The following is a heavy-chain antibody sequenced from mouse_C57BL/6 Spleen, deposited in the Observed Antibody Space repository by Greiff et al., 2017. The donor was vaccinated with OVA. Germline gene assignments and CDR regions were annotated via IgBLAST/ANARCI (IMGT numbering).Heavy chain of an antibody. D-gene: IGHD1-1*01. J-gene: IGHJ2*01. Sequence: QFQLQQPGAELVMPGASVKLSCKASGYTFTSYWMHWVKQRPGQGLEWIGEIDPSDSYTNYNQKFKGKSTLTVDKSSSTAYMQLSSLTSEDSAVYYCARRNGSSPYFDYWGQGTTLTVSS. CDR1: GYTFTSYW. CDR3: ARRNGSSPYFDY. CDR2: IDPSDSYT. V-gene: IGHV1-69*01.